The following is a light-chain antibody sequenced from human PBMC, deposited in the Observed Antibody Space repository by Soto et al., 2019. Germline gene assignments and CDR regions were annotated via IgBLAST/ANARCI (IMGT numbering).Light chain of an antibody. V-gene: IGKV1-39*01. CDR3: QQTHSART. J-gene: IGKJ1*01. Sequence: DIQMTQSPSSLSASVGDSVTITCRASQNISIFVHWYQKKPGKALNLLIYGSSNLHSGVPPRVSGSGSGTDFTLTISSLQPEDFATYYCQQTHSARTFGQGTKVEIK. CDR1: QNISIF. CDR2: GSS.